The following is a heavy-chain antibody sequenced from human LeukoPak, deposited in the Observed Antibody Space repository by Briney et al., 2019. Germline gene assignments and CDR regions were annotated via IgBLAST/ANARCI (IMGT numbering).Heavy chain of an antibody. CDR3: AKRMVNFYYGSGSYLDY. CDR2: ISGSGGST. D-gene: IGHD3-10*01. V-gene: IGHV3-23*01. J-gene: IGHJ4*02. CDR1: GFTFSSYA. Sequence: PGGSLRLSCAASGFTFSSYAMSWVRQAPGKGLEWVSAISGSGGSTYYADSVKGRFTISRDNSKNTLYLQMNSLRAEDTAVYYCAKRMVNFYYGSGSYLDYWGQGTLVTVSS.